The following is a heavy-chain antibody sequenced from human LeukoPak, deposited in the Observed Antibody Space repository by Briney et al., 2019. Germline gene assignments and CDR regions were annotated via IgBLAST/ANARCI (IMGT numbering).Heavy chain of an antibody. Sequence: SETLSLTCTVSGGSLSTDYYWSWIRQAPGKGLEWIGYIYYSGHTFYNQSLKSRVTTSVATPKNQFPLKLRHVTAADTAVYYCARRGPGYCSGGRCYGCFVPWRQAAQLTDSS. CDR2: IYYSGHT. CDR3: ARRGPGYCSGGRCYGCFVP. CDR1: GGSLSTDYY. D-gene: IGHD2-15*01. J-gene: IGHJ5*02. V-gene: IGHV4-30-4*01.